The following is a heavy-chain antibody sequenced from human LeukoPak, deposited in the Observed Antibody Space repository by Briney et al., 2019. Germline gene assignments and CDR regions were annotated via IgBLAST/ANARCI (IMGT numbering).Heavy chain of an antibody. J-gene: IGHJ4*02. CDR1: GFTFGDYA. CDR3: ARALVGATGDDY. CDR2: IKQDGSEK. Sequence: GGSLRLSCTASGFTFGDYAMSWFRQAPGKGLEWVANIKQDGSEKYYVDSVKGRFTISRDNAKNSLYLQMNSLRAEDTAVYYCARALVGATGDDYWGQGTLVTVSS. V-gene: IGHV3-7*01. D-gene: IGHD1-26*01.